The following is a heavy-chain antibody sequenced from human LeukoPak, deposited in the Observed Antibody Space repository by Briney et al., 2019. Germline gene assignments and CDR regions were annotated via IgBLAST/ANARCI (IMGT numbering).Heavy chain of an antibody. J-gene: IGHJ3*02. V-gene: IGHV3-23*01. CDR2: ISGSGGST. CDR1: XXXFXXXA. Sequence: SXXXFXXXAXSWVRQAPGKGLXXVSAISGSGGSTYXADSVKGRFTISRDNSKKTLYMQMNSLRAEDTAVYYCXXXXXXXXXXXXXDIWXXXTXVTVSS. CDR3: XXXXXXXXXXXXXDI.